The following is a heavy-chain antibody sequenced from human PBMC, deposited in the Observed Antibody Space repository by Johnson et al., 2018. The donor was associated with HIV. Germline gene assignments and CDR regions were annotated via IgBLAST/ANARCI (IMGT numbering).Heavy chain of an antibody. CDR1: GFTVSSYY. V-gene: IGHV3-66*01. D-gene: IGHD5-24*01. J-gene: IGHJ3*02. CDR3: ARACRDGYTCDAFDI. Sequence: MQLVESGGGLVQPGGSLRLSCAASGFTVSSYYMTWVRQAPGKGLEWVSVLFSGVTTYYADSVKGRFTISRDSSKNTLYLQMNSLRAEDTAVYYCARACRDGYTCDAFDIWGQGTMVTVSS. CDR2: LFSGVTT.